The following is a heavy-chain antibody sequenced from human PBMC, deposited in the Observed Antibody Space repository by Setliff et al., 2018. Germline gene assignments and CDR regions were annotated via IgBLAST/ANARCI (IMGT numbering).Heavy chain of an antibody. CDR2: IGHTGSI. J-gene: IGHJ4*02. D-gene: IGHD2-21*02. V-gene: IGHV4-38-2*02. CDR3: ARDLGHGGDSDY. CDR1: GYSISSGYI. Sequence: PSETLSLACTVSGYSISSGYIWGWIRQPPGKGLEWVGNIGHTGSINYNPSLKSRLTISRDTSKNQVSLKLNSVTATDTAVYYCARDLGHGGDSDYWGQGILVTVSS.